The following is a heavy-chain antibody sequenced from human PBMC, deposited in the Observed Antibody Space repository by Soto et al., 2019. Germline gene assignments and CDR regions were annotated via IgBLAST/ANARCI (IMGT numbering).Heavy chain of an antibody. CDR1: GYTFTTSG. D-gene: IGHD1-26*01. CDR3: ARPGSWRYYYSGLDV. CDR2: ISTYNGDT. J-gene: IGHJ6*02. V-gene: IGHV1-18*01. Sequence: QVQLVQSGPEVKKPGASVKVSCEASGYTFTTSGISWVRQAPGQGLEWMGWISTYNGDTNSAQKFKGTVTMTEDTSKGTVFRELMSLKSDDTAVYYCARPGSWRYYYSGLDVWGQGTTVIVSS.